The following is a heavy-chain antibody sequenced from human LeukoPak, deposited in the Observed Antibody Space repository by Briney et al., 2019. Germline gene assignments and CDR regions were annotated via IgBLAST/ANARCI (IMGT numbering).Heavy chain of an antibody. CDR3: AKGYCTSNSCYFAKYFQH. CDR2: ISGSGDST. Sequence: GGSLRLSCAASGFTFSSYAMSWVRQAPGKGLEWVSAISGSGDSTYYADSVKGRFTISRDNSRNTLYVQMNSLRAEDTAVYYCAKGYCTSNSCYFAKYFQHWGQGTLVTVSS. V-gene: IGHV3-23*01. CDR1: GFTFSSYA. J-gene: IGHJ1*01. D-gene: IGHD2-2*01.